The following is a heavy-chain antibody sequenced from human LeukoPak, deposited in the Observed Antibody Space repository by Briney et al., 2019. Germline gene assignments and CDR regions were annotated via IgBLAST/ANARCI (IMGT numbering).Heavy chain of an antibody. CDR1: GYTFTSYG. J-gene: IGHJ6*04. V-gene: IGHV1-18*04. Sequence: GASVKVSCKASGYTFTSYGISWVRQAPGQGLEWMGWISAYNGNTNYAQKLRGRVTMTTDTSTTTAYMELRSLRSDDTAVYYCARLCSTTSCYGRFGMDVWGKGTTVTVSS. CDR3: ARLCSTTSCYGRFGMDV. CDR2: ISAYNGNT. D-gene: IGHD2-2*01.